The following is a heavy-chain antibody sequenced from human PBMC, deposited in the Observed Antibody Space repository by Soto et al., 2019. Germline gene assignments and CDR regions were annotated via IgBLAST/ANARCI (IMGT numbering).Heavy chain of an antibody. J-gene: IGHJ4*02. V-gene: IGHV1-8*01. Sequence: ASVKVSCKTSGYTFTSYDINWVRQAAGQGLEWMGWMNPDSDNTGYAQKFQGRVTMTSNTSINTAYMELSSLIYEDTAVYYCAKGTWTEYCSDNSCYTLNYWGQGTLVTVSS. CDR2: MNPDSDNT. CDR3: AKGTWTEYCSDNSCYTLNY. D-gene: IGHD2-2*01. CDR1: GYTFTSYD.